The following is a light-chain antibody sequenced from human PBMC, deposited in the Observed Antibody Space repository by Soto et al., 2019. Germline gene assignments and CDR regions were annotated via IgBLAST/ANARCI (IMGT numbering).Light chain of an antibody. CDR3: QQYFTSPIT. Sequence: EIVLTQSPGTLALSPVERATLSCMASQSVNSRLAWYQHKPGQAPRLLISGASNRDSGIPARFSAWGSGTDFTLTISRVDPADFAFYYCQQYFTSPITFGQGTRLEIK. V-gene: IGKV3-20*01. J-gene: IGKJ5*01. CDR1: QSVNSR. CDR2: GAS.